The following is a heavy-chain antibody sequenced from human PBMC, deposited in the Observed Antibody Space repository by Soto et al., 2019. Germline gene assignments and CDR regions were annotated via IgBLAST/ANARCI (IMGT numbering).Heavy chain of an antibody. Sequence: PGGSLRLSCEASGFIFGNYSMNWVRQAPGKGLEWVSSISSRSNFIYYADSLRGRVTISRDNTQNSLHLQMNSLRVEDTAIYYCARVQKLYGNSVYYYGMDVWGQGTTVTVS. V-gene: IGHV3-21*01. J-gene: IGHJ6*02. CDR3: ARVQKLYGNSVYYYGMDV. CDR2: ISSRSNFI. CDR1: GFIFGNYS. D-gene: IGHD3-10*01.